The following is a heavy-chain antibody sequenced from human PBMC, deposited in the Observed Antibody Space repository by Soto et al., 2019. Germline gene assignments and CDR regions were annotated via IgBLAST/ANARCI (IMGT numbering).Heavy chain of an antibody. D-gene: IGHD3-22*01. V-gene: IGHV1-69*13. CDR1: RGTFSSYA. J-gene: IGHJ4*02. Sequence: GASVKVSCKASRGTFSSYAFYWVRQAPGQGLEWVGGIIPLFGTANYAQHFQGRITITADESTSTAYMELSSLTSEDTAVHYCAFTPNSSSFPDYWGQGSLVTVSS. CDR3: AFTPNSSSFPDY. CDR2: IIPLFGTA.